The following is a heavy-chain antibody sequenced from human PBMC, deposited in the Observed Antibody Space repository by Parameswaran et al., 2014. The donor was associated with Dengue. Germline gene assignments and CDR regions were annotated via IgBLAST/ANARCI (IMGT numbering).Heavy chain of an antibody. D-gene: IGHD1-26*01. J-gene: IGHJ4*02. Sequence: VRQMPGKGLEWVGTIRTKSNSYAATYSASVKGRFTISRDDSESTAYLQMNSLKTEDTAIYYCSRQWSGSYGSRDEYWGQGTLVTVSS. CDR2: IRTKSNSYAA. CDR3: SRQWSGSYGSRDEY. V-gene: IGHV3-73*01.